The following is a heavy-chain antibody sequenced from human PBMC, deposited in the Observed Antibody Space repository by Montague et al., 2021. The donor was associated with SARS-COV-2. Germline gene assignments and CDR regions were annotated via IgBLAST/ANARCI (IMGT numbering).Heavy chain of an antibody. V-gene: IGHV4-34*01. Sequence: SETLSLTCAVYGGSFSGYHWSWIRRPPGKGLEWIGEVNHSGSTNYNPSLKSRVTISADTSKNQFSLRMNSVTAADTAVYYCARGLDDVSNIVIVLAGACNWVGFWGPGTPVTGSS. CDR3: ARGLDDVSNIVIVLAGACNWVGF. CDR1: GGSFSGYH. CDR2: VNHSGST. J-gene: IGHJ5*01. D-gene: IGHD4-23*01.